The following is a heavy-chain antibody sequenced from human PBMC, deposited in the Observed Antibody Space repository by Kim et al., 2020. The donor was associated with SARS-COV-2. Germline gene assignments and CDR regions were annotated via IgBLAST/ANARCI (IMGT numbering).Heavy chain of an antibody. CDR2: INHSGST. Sequence: SETLSLTCAVYGGSFSGYYWSWIRQPPGKGLEWIGEINHSGSTNYNPSLKSRVTISVDTSKNQFSLKLSSVTAADTAVYYCARGLDGIAAAHFDYWGQGTLVTVSS. CDR1: GGSFSGYY. CDR3: ARGLDGIAAAHFDY. D-gene: IGHD6-13*01. J-gene: IGHJ4*02. V-gene: IGHV4-34*01.